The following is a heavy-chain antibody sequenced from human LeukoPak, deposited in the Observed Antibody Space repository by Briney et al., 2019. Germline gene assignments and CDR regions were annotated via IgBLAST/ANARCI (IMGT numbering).Heavy chain of an antibody. D-gene: IGHD2-2*01. CDR3: ARDPPRSTRYAGWFDP. Sequence: ASVTVSCKASGYTFTSYGISWVRQAPGQGLEWMGWISAYNGNTNYAQKLQGRVTMTTDTSTSTAYMELRSLRSDDTAVYYCARDPPRSTRYAGWFDPWGQGTLVTVSS. CDR1: GYTFTSYG. CDR2: ISAYNGNT. V-gene: IGHV1-18*01. J-gene: IGHJ5*02.